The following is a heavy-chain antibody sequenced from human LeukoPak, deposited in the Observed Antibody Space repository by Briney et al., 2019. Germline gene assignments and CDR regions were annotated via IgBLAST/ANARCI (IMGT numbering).Heavy chain of an antibody. Sequence: PSETLSLTCTVSGGSISSGDYYWSWIRQPPGKGLEWIGYIYYSGSTYYNPSLKSRVTISVDTSKNQFSLKLGSVTAADTAVYYCARVGYDFWSGYYGNNFDYWGQGTLVTVSS. J-gene: IGHJ4*02. D-gene: IGHD3-3*01. V-gene: IGHV4-30-4*08. CDR1: GGSISSGDYY. CDR3: ARVGYDFWSGYYGNNFDY. CDR2: IYYSGST.